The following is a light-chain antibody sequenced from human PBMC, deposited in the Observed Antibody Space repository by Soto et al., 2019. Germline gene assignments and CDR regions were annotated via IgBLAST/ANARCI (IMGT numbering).Light chain of an antibody. CDR2: HVT. CDR3: CSLTLGHTYV. CDR1: SSDIGHYDY. V-gene: IGLV2-14*03. Sequence: LSRPASVSGSPIQSITISCTGTSSDIGHYDYVSWYQQHPGKAPKPMIYHVTYRPSGVSNRYSGSKSGNSASLTISGLQADDEADYYCCSLTLGHTYVFGSGTKV. J-gene: IGLJ1*01.